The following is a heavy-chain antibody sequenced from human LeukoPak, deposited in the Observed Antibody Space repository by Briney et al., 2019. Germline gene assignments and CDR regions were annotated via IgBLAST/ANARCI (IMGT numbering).Heavy chain of an antibody. Sequence: GGSLRLSCAASAFTFSSYAMSWVRQAPGKGLEWVSAITGSGDSTYYADSVKGRFTISRDNSKSTLYMQMNSLRDEDTAVYYCAKGSSPARSSVGTTSAFDIWGQGTMVTVSS. V-gene: IGHV3-23*01. CDR1: AFTFSSYA. J-gene: IGHJ3*02. CDR3: AKGSSPARSSVGTTSAFDI. D-gene: IGHD1-26*01. CDR2: ITGSGDST.